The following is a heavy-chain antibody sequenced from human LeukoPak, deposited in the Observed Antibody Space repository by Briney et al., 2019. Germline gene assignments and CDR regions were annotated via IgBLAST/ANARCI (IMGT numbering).Heavy chain of an antibody. Sequence: ASVKVSCKASGYTFTGYYMHWVRQAPGQGLEWMGWINPNSGGTNYAQKFQGRVTMTRDTSISTAYMELSRLRSDDTAVYYCARGSSRSPRDAFDIWSQGTMVTVSS. CDR3: ARGSSRSPRDAFDI. CDR2: INPNSGGT. J-gene: IGHJ3*02. V-gene: IGHV1-2*02. CDR1: GYTFTGYY.